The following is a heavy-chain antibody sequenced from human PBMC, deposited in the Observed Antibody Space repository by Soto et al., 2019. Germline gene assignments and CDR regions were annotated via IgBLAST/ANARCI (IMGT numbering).Heavy chain of an antibody. CDR3: AREGYPYDY. V-gene: IGHV3-48*02. D-gene: IGHD6-13*01. J-gene: IGHJ4*02. CDR1: GFTFSSYS. CDR2: ISSSSSTI. Sequence: EVQLVESGGGLVQPGGSLRLSCAASGFTFSSYSMNWVRQAPGKGLEWVSYISSSSSTIYYADSMKGRFTISRDNAKHYLYLQMNSLRDEDTAVYYCAREGYPYDYWGQGTLVTVSS.